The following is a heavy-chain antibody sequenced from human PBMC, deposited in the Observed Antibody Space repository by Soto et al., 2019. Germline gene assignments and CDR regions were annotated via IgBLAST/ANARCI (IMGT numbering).Heavy chain of an antibody. CDR3: ARVLLMATTYYYYYYYMDV. J-gene: IGHJ6*03. V-gene: IGHV1-18*01. D-gene: IGHD2-8*01. CDR2: ISAYNGNT. CDR1: GYTFTSYG. Sequence: ASVKVSCKASGYTFTSYGISWVRQAPGQGLEWMGWISAYNGNTNYAQKLQGRVTMTTDTSTSTAYMELRSLRSDDTAVYYCARVLLMATTYYYYYYYMDVWGKGTTVTVSS.